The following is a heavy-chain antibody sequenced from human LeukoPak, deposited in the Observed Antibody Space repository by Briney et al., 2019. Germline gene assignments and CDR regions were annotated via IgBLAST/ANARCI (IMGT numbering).Heavy chain of an antibody. CDR1: GYTFTSYY. J-gene: IGHJ4*02. D-gene: IGHD3-22*01. Sequence: ASVKVSCKASGYTFTSYYMHWVRQAPGQGLEWMGIINPSGGSTSYAQKFQGRVTMTRDTSTSTVYMELSSLRPEDTAVYYCARTRRRGVGYYDSSGYLPDYWGQGTLVTVSS. CDR2: INPSGGST. CDR3: ARTRRRGVGYYDSSGYLPDY. V-gene: IGHV1-46*01.